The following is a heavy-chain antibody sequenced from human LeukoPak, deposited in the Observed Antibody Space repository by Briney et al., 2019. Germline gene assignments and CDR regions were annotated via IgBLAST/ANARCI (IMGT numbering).Heavy chain of an antibody. Sequence: KPGGSLRLSCAASGFSFSTYSMNWVRQAPGKGPEWVSSISSSSGDIYYGDSVKGRFTISRDNAKNSLYLQMNSLRDEDTGVYYCARAGFTSGWYDRWGQGTLVTVSS. CDR2: ISSSSGDI. CDR3: ARAGFTSGWYDR. V-gene: IGHV3-21*01. D-gene: IGHD3-3*01. J-gene: IGHJ5*02. CDR1: GFSFSTYS.